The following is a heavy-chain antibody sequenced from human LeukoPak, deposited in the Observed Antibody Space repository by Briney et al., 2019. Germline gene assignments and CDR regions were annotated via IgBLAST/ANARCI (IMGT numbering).Heavy chain of an antibody. J-gene: IGHJ4*02. CDR1: GFTFSGYY. D-gene: IGHD6-13*01. CDR2: ISDGGRAI. CDR3: ARITAAPGSGGPLWH. Sequence: GGSLRLSCAASGFTFSGYYMAWIRQTPGKGLEWVSYISDGGRAIHYADSVKGRFTISRDNAKNSLYLQMNSLRAEDTAVYYCARITAAPGSGGPLWHWGQGTLVTVSS. V-gene: IGHV3-11*01.